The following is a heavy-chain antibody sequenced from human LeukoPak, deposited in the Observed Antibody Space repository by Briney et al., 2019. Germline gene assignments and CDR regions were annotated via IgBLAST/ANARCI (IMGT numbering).Heavy chain of an antibody. CDR2: SNPSGGST. CDR3: ARVLAGYSYGLAGWFDP. D-gene: IGHD5-18*01. CDR1: GYTFTSYY. V-gene: IGHV1-46*01. J-gene: IGHJ5*02. Sequence: GASVKVSCKASGYTFTSYYMHWVRQAPGQGLEWMGISNPSGGSTSYAQKFQGRVTMTRDMSTSTVYMELSSLRSEDTAVYYCARVLAGYSYGLAGWFDPWGQGTLVTVSS.